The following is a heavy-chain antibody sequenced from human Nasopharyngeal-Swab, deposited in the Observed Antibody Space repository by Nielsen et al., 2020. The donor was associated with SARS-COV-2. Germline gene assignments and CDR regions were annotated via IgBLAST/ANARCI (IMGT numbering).Heavy chain of an antibody. CDR1: GYTFTSYG. D-gene: IGHD2-2*01. CDR3: ARENIVVVPAATYYYGMDV. J-gene: IGHJ6*02. Sequence: ASVKVSCKASGYTFTSYGISWVRQAPGQGLEWMGWISAYNGNTNYAQKLQGRVTMTTDTSTSTAYMELRSLRSDDTAVYDCARENIVVVPAATYYYGMDVWGQGTTVTVSS. CDR2: ISAYNGNT. V-gene: IGHV1-18*01.